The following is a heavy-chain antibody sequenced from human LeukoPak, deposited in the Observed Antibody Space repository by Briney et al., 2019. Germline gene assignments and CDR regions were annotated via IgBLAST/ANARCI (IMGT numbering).Heavy chain of an antibody. J-gene: IGHJ4*02. CDR1: GYTFTGYG. CDR3: ARLAATTGIDY. V-gene: IGHV1-18*01. CDR2: ISAYNGNT. Sequence: GASVTVSCTASGYTFTGYGISWVRQAPGQGLEWMGWISAYNGNTNYAQKLQGRVTMTTDTSTSTAYMELRSLRSDDTAVYYCARLAATTGIDYWGQGTLVTVSS. D-gene: IGHD2-15*01.